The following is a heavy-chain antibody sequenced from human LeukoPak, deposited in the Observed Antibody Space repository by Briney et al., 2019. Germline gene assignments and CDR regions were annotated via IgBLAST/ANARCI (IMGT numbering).Heavy chain of an antibody. CDR2: FHTSGGT. D-gene: IGHD3-3*01. Sequence: SETLSLTCTVSGASISSGSYFWSWVRQPAGKALEWIGRFHTSGGTNYNPSLESRVTISVDTSKNQFSLKLNSVTAADTAVYYCASTVFGVTYNWFDPWGQGTLVTVSS. CDR3: ASTVFGVTYNWFDP. J-gene: IGHJ5*02. CDR1: GASISSGSYF. V-gene: IGHV4-61*02.